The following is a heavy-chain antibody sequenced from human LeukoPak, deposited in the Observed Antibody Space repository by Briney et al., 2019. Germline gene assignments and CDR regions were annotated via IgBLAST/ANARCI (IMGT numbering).Heavy chain of an antibody. CDR1: GFTFSSYG. J-gene: IGHJ6*03. Sequence: PGGSLRLSCAASGFTFSSYGMHWVRQAPGKGLEWVAFIRYDGSNKYYADSVKGRFTISRDNSKNTLYLQMNSLRAEDTAVYYCAKEGGGLLWFGELLYMDVWGKGTTVTISS. CDR2: IRYDGSNK. CDR3: AKEGGGLLWFGELLYMDV. D-gene: IGHD3-10*01. V-gene: IGHV3-30*02.